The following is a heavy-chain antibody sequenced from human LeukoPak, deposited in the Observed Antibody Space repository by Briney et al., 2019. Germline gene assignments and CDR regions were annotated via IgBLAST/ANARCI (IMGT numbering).Heavy chain of an antibody. D-gene: IGHD3-3*01. CDR1: GFSFSSYS. CDR3: ARGVDFWSGYPERWFDP. J-gene: IGHJ5*02. Sequence: PGGSLRLSCAASGFSFSSYSMNWVRQAPGKGLEWVSSISSSSSYIYYADSVKGRFTISRDNAKNSLYLQMNSLRAEDTAVYYCARGVDFWSGYPERWFDPWGQGTLVTVSS. V-gene: IGHV3-21*01. CDR2: ISSSSSYI.